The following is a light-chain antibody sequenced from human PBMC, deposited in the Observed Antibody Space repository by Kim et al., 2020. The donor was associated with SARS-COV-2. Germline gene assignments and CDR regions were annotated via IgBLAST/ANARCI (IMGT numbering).Light chain of an antibody. CDR3: SAWDSSLGAWV. CDR2: RNN. CDR1: SNNVGDQG. J-gene: IGLJ3*02. V-gene: IGLV10-54*04. Sequence: QAGLTQPPSVSKDLRQTATLTCTGNSNNVGDQGAAWLQQHQGHPPKLLSYRNNNRPSGISEIFSASRSGDTASLTITGLQPDDEADYYCSAWDSSLGAWVVGGGTQLTVL.